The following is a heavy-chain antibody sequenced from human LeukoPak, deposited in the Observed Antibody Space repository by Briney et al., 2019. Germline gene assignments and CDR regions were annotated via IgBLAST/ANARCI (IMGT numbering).Heavy chain of an antibody. CDR2: ISGSGGST. D-gene: IGHD6-19*01. J-gene: IGHJ4*02. CDR3: AKALNHSRYSSGWALDY. CDR1: GFTFSSYA. V-gene: IGHV3-23*01. Sequence: GGSLRPSCAASGFTFSSYAMSWVRQAPGKGLEWVSAISGSGGSTYYADSVKGRFTISRDNSKNTLYLQMNSLRAEDTAVYYCAKALNHSRYSSGWALDYWGQGTLVTVSS.